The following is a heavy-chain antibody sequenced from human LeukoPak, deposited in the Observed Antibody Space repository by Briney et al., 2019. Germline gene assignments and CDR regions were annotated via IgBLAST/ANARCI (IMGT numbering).Heavy chain of an antibody. Sequence: GSLRLSCAASGFSFSSYSMNWVRQAPGKGLEWVSSISSGSTYIYYADSVKGRFTISRDNAKNSLYLQVSTLRAEDTAVYYCAREISSSTSFDYWGQGTLVTVSS. D-gene: IGHD2-2*01. V-gene: IGHV3-21*01. CDR1: GFSFSSYS. J-gene: IGHJ4*02. CDR3: AREISSSTSFDY. CDR2: ISSGSTYI.